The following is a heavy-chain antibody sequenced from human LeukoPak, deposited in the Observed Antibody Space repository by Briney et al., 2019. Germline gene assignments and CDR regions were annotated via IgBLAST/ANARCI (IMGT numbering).Heavy chain of an antibody. Sequence: PSETLSLTCTVSGGSISSYYWSWIRQPPGKGLEWIGYIYYSGSTNYNPSLKSRVTISVDTSKNQFSLKLSSVTAADTAVYYCASGNSSSWTDAFDIWGQGTMVTVSS. V-gene: IGHV4-59*08. CDR1: GGSISSYY. D-gene: IGHD6-13*01. J-gene: IGHJ3*02. CDR3: ASGNSSSWTDAFDI. CDR2: IYYSGST.